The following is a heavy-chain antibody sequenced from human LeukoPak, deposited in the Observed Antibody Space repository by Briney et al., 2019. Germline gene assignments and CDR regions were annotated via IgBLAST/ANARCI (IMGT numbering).Heavy chain of an antibody. V-gene: IGHV3-30*18. D-gene: IGHD3-16*01. CDR3: AKARLGEPFSFYYYYYGMDV. CDR1: GFTFSSYG. Sequence: PGGSLRLSCAASGFTFSSYGMHWVRQAPGKGLEWVAVISYDGSNKYYADSVKGRFTISRDNSKNTLYLQMNSLRAEDTAVYYCAKARLGEPFSFYYYYYGMDVWGQGTTVTVSS. CDR2: ISYDGSNK. J-gene: IGHJ6*02.